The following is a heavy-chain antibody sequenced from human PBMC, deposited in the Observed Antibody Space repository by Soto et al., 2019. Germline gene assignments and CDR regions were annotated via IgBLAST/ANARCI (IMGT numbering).Heavy chain of an antibody. CDR3: AREDYEFWIGYSTYYYYGIDV. V-gene: IGHV3-21*01. Sequence: GGALRLSCAASGFTFSSYSMNWVRLAPGKGLEWVSSISSSSSYIYYADSVKGRFTISRDNAKNSLYLQMNSLRAEDTAVYYCAREDYEFWIGYSTYYYYGIDVWIQGTTVTVSS. J-gene: IGHJ6*02. CDR2: ISSSSSYI. D-gene: IGHD3-3*01. CDR1: GFTFSSYS.